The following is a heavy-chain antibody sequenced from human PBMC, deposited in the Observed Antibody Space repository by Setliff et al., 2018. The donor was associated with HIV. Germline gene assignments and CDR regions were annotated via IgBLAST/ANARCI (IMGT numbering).Heavy chain of an antibody. CDR3: VRGIVGASVFNY. CDR2: ISESGANT. D-gene: IGHD1-26*01. V-gene: IGHV3-23*01. J-gene: IGHJ4*02. CDR1: GFTFSRNV. Sequence: PGGSLRLSCVASGFTFSRNVINWVRQAPGKGLEWVSGISESGANTYYADSVKCRFTISRDNAKNTLYLQMNGLRAEDTAVYYCVRGIVGASVFNYWGQGTQVTVSS.